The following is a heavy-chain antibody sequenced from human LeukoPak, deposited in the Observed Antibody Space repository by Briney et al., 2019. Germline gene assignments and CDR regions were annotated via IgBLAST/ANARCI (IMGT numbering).Heavy chain of an antibody. Sequence: GGSLRLSCAASGFTFRSHDMSWVRQAPGKGLEWVSGISASGGSTFYADSVKGRFTISRDNSKNTLYLQMNSLRAEDTAVYYCANGIDYFDYWGQGTLVTVSS. J-gene: IGHJ4*02. V-gene: IGHV3-23*01. CDR3: ANGIDYFDY. CDR1: GFTFRSHD. CDR2: ISASGGST.